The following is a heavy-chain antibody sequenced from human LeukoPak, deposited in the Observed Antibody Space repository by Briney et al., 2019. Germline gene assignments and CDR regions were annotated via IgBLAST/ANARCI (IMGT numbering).Heavy chain of an antibody. V-gene: IGHV3-21*04. D-gene: IGHD2-2*02. Sequence: PGGSLRLSCAASGFTFSSYSMNWVRQAPGKGLEWVSSISSSSSYIYYADSVKGRFTISRDNAKNSLYLQMNSLRAEDTALYYCARDGCSSTSCYTPTYYFDYWGQGTLVTVSS. J-gene: IGHJ4*02. CDR2: ISSSSSYI. CDR1: GFTFSSYS. CDR3: ARDGCSSTSCYTPTYYFDY.